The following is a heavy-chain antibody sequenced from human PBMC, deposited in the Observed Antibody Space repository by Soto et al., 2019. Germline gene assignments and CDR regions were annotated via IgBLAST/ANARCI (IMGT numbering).Heavy chain of an antibody. V-gene: IGHV4-34*01. D-gene: IGHD3-3*01. CDR1: GGSFSGYY. CDR2: INHSGST. Sequence: SETLSLTCAVYGGSFSGYYWSWIRQPPGKGLEWIGEINHSGSTNYNPSLKSRVTISVDTSKNQFSLKLSSVTAADTAVYYCARLYDFWSGYSGEVYYMDVWGKGTTVTVSS. J-gene: IGHJ6*03. CDR3: ARLYDFWSGYSGEVYYMDV.